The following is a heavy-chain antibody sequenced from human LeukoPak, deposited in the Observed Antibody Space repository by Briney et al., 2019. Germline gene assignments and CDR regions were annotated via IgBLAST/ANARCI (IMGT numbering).Heavy chain of an antibody. D-gene: IGHD6-13*01. V-gene: IGHV4-39*07. CDR2: IYYSGST. CDR1: GGSISSSSYY. CDR3: ARGRGSSWYVSFFDY. Sequence: SETLSLTCTVSGGSISSSSYYWGWIRQPPGKGLEWIGSIYYSGSTYYNPSLKSRVTISVDTSKNQFSLKLSSVTAADTAVYYCARGRGSSWYVSFFDYWGQGTLVTVSS. J-gene: IGHJ4*02.